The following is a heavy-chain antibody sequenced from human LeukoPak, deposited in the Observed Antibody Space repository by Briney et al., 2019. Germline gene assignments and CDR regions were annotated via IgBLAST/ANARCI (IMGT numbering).Heavy chain of an antibody. V-gene: IGHV4-59*12. D-gene: IGHD1-7*01. CDR3: ARDRGGSDWNYVFDY. Sequence: PGGSLRLSCAASGFIFSNAWMTWVRQAPGKGLEWIGYIFYSGTTYYNPSLKSRITISVDTSKNQFSLKLSSVTAADTAVYYCARDRGGSDWNYVFDYWGQGTLVTVSS. CDR2: IFYSGTT. J-gene: IGHJ4*02. CDR1: GFIFSNAW.